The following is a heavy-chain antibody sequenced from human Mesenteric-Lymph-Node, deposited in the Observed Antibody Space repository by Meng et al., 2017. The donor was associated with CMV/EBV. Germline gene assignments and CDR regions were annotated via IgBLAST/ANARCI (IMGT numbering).Heavy chain of an antibody. CDR1: GYTFTSYD. CDR3: AREGGGIAVAGTNLLYYYGMDV. Sequence: ASVKVSCKASGYTFTSYDINWVRQAPGQGLEWMGWISAYNGNTNYAQKLQGRVTMTTDTSTSTAYMELRSLQYDDTAVYYCAREGGGIAVAGTNLLYYYGMDVWGQGTTVTVSS. J-gene: IGHJ6*02. D-gene: IGHD6-19*01. V-gene: IGHV1-18*01. CDR2: ISAYNGNT.